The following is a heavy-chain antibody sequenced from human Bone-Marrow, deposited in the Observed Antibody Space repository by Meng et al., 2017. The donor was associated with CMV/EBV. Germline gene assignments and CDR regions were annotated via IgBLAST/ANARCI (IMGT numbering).Heavy chain of an antibody. CDR2: FDPADGET. D-gene: IGHD1-1*01. V-gene: IGHV1-24*01. CDR1: GDTLSELS. J-gene: IGHJ3*02. Sequence: ASVKVSCKVSGDTLSELSIHWVRQAPGKGLEWMGGFDPADGETVYAQNFQDRVTMTEDSSTDTAYMELSSLRSEDTAVYYCAAARDDDAFDIWGQGTMVTVSS. CDR3: AAARDDDAFDI.